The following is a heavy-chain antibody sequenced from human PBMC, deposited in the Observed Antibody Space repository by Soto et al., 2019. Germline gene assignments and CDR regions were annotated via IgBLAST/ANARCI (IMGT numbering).Heavy chain of an antibody. J-gene: IGHJ6*03. V-gene: IGHV3-23*01. D-gene: IGHD6-6*01. CDR2: ISGSGGST. CDR3: AKGGSSDHYYYYYMDV. CDR1: GFTFSSYA. Sequence: GGSLRLSCAASGFTFSSYAMSWVRQAPGKGLEWVSAISGSGGSTYYADSVKGRFTISRDNSKNTLYLQMNSLRAEDTAVYYCAKGGSSDHYYYYYMDVWGKGTTVTVSS.